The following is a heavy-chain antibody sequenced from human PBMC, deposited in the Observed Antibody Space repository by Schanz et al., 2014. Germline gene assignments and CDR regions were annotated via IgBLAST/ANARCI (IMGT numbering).Heavy chain of an antibody. V-gene: IGHV3-30-3*01. D-gene: IGHD3-9*01. CDR1: GFPFSSYA. Sequence: VHLVESGGSLVQPGGSLRLSCAASGFPFSSYALHWVRQAPGKGLEWVAVISYDGVNTYYADSVKGRFTISRDSSKNTLYLQMNSLRAEDTAVYYCARDHAGSDILTALGNWGQGTLVTVSS. CDR3: ARDHAGSDILTALGN. CDR2: ISYDGVNT. J-gene: IGHJ4*02.